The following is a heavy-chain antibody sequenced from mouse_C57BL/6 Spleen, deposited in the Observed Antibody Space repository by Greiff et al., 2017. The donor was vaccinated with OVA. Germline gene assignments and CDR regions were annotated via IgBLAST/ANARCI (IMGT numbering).Heavy chain of an antibody. V-gene: IGHV1-64*01. CDR1: GYTFTSYW. Sequence: VQLQQPGAELVKPGASVKLSCKASGYTFTSYWMHWVKQRPGQGLEWIGMIHPNSGSTNYNEKFKSKATLTVDKSSSTAYMQLSSLTSEDSAVYYCARSHYDYDSWFAYWGQGTLVTVSA. CDR3: ARSHYDYDSWFAY. CDR2: IHPNSGST. J-gene: IGHJ3*01. D-gene: IGHD2-4*01.